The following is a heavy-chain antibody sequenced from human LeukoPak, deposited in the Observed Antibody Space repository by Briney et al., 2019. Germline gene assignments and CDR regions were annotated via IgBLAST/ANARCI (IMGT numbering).Heavy chain of an antibody. D-gene: IGHD6-19*01. Sequence: SETLSLTCAVYGGSFSGYYWSWIRQPPGEGLEWIGEINHSGSTNYNPSLKSRVTISVDTSKNQFSLKLSSVTAADTAVYYCARRWWGAVASIFDYWGQGTLVTVSS. CDR1: GGSFSGYY. V-gene: IGHV4-34*01. CDR2: INHSGST. J-gene: IGHJ4*02. CDR3: ARRWWGAVASIFDY.